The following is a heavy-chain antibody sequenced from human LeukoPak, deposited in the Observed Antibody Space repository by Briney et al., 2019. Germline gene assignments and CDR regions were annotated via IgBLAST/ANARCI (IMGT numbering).Heavy chain of an antibody. CDR3: ARRGDTAMDLFDY. V-gene: IGHV4-34*01. CDR1: GGSFSGYY. D-gene: IGHD5-18*01. Sequence: SETLSLTCAVYGGSFSGYYWSWIRQPPGKGPEWIGEINHSGSTNYNPSLKSRVTISVDTSKNQFSLKLSSVTAADTAVYYCARRGDTAMDLFDYWGQGTLVTVSS. J-gene: IGHJ4*02. CDR2: INHSGST.